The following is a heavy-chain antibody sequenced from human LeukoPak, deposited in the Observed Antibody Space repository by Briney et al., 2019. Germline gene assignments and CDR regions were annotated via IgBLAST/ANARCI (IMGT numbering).Heavy chain of an antibody. CDR1: GFTFISYG. Sequence: GGSLRLSCAASGFTFISYGMHRVRQAPGKGLEWVAVIWYDGSNKYYADSVKGRFTISRDNSKNTLYLQMNSLRAEDTAVYYCAREGGRSHTYYFDYWGQGTLVTVSS. CDR3: AREGGRSHTYYFDY. CDR2: IWYDGSNK. V-gene: IGHV3-33*01. J-gene: IGHJ4*02.